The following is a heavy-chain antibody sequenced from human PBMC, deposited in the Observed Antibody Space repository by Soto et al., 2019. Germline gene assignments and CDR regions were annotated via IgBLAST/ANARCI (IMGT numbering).Heavy chain of an antibody. V-gene: IGHV1-18*01. D-gene: IGHD3-22*01. Sequence: ASVKVSCKASGYTFTSYGISWVRQAPGQGLEWMGWISAYNGNTNYAQKLQGRVTMTTDTSTSTAYMELRSLRSDDTAVYYCARQKDYYYDSSGYSHYNDYWGQGTLVTVSS. CDR2: ISAYNGNT. CDR1: GYTFTSYG. J-gene: IGHJ4*02. CDR3: ARQKDYYYDSSGYSHYNDY.